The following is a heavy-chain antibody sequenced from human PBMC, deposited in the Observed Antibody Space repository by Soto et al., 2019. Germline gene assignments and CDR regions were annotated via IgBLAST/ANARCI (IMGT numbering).Heavy chain of an antibody. CDR2: INQDGSER. J-gene: IGHJ4*02. CDR3: GCGGNFFVS. CDR1: GFTFSKYW. V-gene: IGHV3-7*01. Sequence: EVQLVESGGGLVQPGGSLRLPCAASGFTFSKYWMTWVRQPPGKGLERVASINQDGSERYYVDSVRGRFTISRDNAKNSLDLQLNSLRAEETAVYYCGCGGNFFVSWVQGTLVTVS. D-gene: IGHD3-16*01.